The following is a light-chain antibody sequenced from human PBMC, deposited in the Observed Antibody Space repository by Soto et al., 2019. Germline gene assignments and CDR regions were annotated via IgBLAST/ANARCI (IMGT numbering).Light chain of an antibody. CDR3: AAWDDSLNAVV. CDR1: SSNIGSNT. Sequence: QAVVTQPPSASGTPGQRVTISCSGSSSNIGSNTVNWYQQLPGTAPKLLIYSNNQRPSGVPDRFSGSKSVTSASLAISGLQSEDEADFYCAAWDDSLNAVVFGGGTKLTVL. J-gene: IGLJ2*01. V-gene: IGLV1-44*01. CDR2: SNN.